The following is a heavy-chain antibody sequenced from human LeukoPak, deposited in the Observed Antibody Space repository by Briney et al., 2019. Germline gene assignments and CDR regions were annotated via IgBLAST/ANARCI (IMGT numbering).Heavy chain of an antibody. J-gene: IGHJ4*02. CDR3: ARDRKIPSD. Sequence: PGRSLRLSCAASGFTFDDYAMHWVRQAPGKGLEWVAVIWYDGSNKYYADSVKGRFTISRDNSKNTLYLQMNSLRAEDTAVYYCARDRKIPSDWGQGTLVTVSS. CDR1: GFTFDDYA. CDR2: IWYDGSNK. V-gene: IGHV3-33*08.